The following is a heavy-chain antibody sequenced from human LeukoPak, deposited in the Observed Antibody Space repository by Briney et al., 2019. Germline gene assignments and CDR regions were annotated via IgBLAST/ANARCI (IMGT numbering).Heavy chain of an antibody. V-gene: IGHV4-30-4*01. J-gene: IGHJ4*02. CDR3: ARDGGYSGYDSPYYFDY. Sequence: SETLSLTCTVSGGSISSGAYYWSWIRQPPGKGLEWIGDIYDSGTTYYSPSLKSRLTILADTSKNQFSLKLSSVTAADTAVYYCARDGGYSGYDSPYYFDYWGQGTLVTVSS. CDR2: IYDSGTT. CDR1: GGSISSGAYY. D-gene: IGHD5-12*01.